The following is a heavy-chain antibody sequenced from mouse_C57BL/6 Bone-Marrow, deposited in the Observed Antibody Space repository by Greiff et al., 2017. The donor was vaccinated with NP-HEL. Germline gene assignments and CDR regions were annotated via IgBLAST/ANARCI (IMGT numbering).Heavy chain of an antibody. Sequence: EVKLQQSGPELVKPGDSVKISCKASGYSFTGYFMNWVMQSHGKSLEWIGRINPYNGDTFYNQKFKGKATLTVDKSSSTAHMELRSLTSEDSAVYYCARRGDSNYVFDYWGQGTTLTVSS. CDR2: INPYNGDT. CDR1: GYSFTGYF. V-gene: IGHV1-20*01. D-gene: IGHD2-5*01. CDR3: ARRGDSNYVFDY. J-gene: IGHJ2*01.